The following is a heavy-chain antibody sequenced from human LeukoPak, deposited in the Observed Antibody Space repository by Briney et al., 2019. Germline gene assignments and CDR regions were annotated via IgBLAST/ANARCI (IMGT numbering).Heavy chain of an antibody. CDR1: GFTFSSYS. V-gene: IGHV3-21*01. D-gene: IGHD2-15*01. CDR2: ISSSSSYI. J-gene: IGHJ4*02. CDR3: ARDGGGGGYCSGGSCLKPY. Sequence: GGSLRLSCAASGFTFSSYSMNWVRQAPGKGLEWVSSISSSSSYIYYADSVKGRSTISRDNAKNSLYLQMNSLRAEDTAVYYCARDGGGGGYCSGGSCLKPYWGQGTLVTVSS.